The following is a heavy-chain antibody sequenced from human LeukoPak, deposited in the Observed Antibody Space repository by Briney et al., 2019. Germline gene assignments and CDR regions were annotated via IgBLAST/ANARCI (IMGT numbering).Heavy chain of an antibody. CDR2: FDPEDGET. CDR3: ATGPLALVVVITPYFQH. Sequence: ASVKVSCKVFGYTLTELSMHWVRQAPGKGLEWMGGFDPEDGETIYAQKFQGRVTMTEDTSTDTAYMELSSLRSEDTAVYYCATGPLALVVVITPYFQHWGQGTLVTVSS. V-gene: IGHV1-24*01. CDR1: GYTLTELS. J-gene: IGHJ1*01. D-gene: IGHD3-22*01.